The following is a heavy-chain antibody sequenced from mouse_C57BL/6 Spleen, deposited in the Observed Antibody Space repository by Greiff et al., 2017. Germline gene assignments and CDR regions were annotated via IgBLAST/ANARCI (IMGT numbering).Heavy chain of an antibody. V-gene: IGHV1-26*01. CDR3: AREELRLRAMDY. Sequence: EVQLQQSGPELVKPGASVKISCKASGYTFTDYYMNWVKQSHGKSLEWIGDISPNNGGTSYNQTFKGKATLTVDNSSSTAYMELRSLTSEDSAVYYCAREELRLRAMDYWGQGTSVTVSS. CDR1: GYTFTDYY. J-gene: IGHJ4*01. D-gene: IGHD3-2*02. CDR2: ISPNNGGT.